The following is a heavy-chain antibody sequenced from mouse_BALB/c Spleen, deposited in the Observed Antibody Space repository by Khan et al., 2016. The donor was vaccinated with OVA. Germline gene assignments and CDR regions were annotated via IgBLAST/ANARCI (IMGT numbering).Heavy chain of an antibody. CDR2: ISSGGST. V-gene: IGHV5-6-5*01. CDR1: GFTYSNYA. J-gene: IGHJ3*01. Sequence: EVELVESGGGLVQPGGSLKLSCAASGFTYSNYAMSWVRQTPEKRLEWVTSISSGGSTYYPDSVKGRFTISRDNTRNILTLQMSRLRSEDTAMYYCAREYWFAYWGRGTLVTVSA. CDR3: AREYWFAY.